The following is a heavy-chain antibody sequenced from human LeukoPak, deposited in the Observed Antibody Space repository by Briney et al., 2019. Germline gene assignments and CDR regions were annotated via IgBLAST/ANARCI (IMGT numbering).Heavy chain of an antibody. Sequence: PSETLSLTCTVSGGSTSSSSYYWGWIRQPPGKGLEWIGSIYYSGSTYYNPSLKSRVTISVDTSKNQFPLKLSSVTAADTAVYYCARHALVVPHLSQSFDPWGQGTLVTVSS. D-gene: IGHD2-21*01. V-gene: IGHV4-39*01. CDR1: GGSTSSSSYY. CDR2: IYYSGST. CDR3: ARHALVVPHLSQSFDP. J-gene: IGHJ5*02.